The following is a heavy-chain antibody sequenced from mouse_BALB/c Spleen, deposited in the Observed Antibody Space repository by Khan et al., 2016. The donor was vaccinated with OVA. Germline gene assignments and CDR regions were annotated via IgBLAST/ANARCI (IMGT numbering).Heavy chain of an antibody. V-gene: IGHV3-2*02. CDR2: ISYSGST. J-gene: IGHJ4*01. Sequence: VRLQQSGPGLVKPSQSLSLTCTVTGYSITSDYAWNWIRQFPGNKLEWMGYISYSGSTNYNPALKSRISITRDTSKNQFFLQLNSVTTEDTATYDCARDGSRYNYAMDYWGQGTSVTVSS. D-gene: IGHD1-1*01. CDR3: ARDGSRYNYAMDY. CDR1: GYSITSDYA.